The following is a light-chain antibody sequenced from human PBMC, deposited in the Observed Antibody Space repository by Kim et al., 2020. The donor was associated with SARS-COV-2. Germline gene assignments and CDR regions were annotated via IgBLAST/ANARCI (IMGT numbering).Light chain of an antibody. CDR2: EDY. CDR3: QSYDATNQV. CDR1: SGNIASNF. V-gene: IGLV6-57*01. J-gene: IGLJ3*02. Sequence: GKTVTISRTRSSGNIASNFVQWYQQRPGSSPTIVIYEDYQRPSGVPDRFAGSIDRSANSASLTISGLKTEDEADYYCQSYDATNQVFGGGTKLTVL.